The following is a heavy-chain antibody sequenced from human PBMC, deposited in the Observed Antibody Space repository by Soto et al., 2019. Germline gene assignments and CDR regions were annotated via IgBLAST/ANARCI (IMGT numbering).Heavy chain of an antibody. V-gene: IGHV3-33*01. J-gene: IGHJ6*02. Sequence: QVQLVESGGGVVQPGRSLRLSCAASGFTFSSYGMHWVRHSPGKGLEWVAIVWNDGSNKYYAASVKGRFSISRDNSKNTLYLQMNSLRAEDTAVYYCARPLVVAARGHYYYGMDVWGQGTTVTVSS. CDR1: GFTFSSYG. CDR2: VWNDGSNK. D-gene: IGHD2-15*01. CDR3: ARPLVVAARGHYYYGMDV.